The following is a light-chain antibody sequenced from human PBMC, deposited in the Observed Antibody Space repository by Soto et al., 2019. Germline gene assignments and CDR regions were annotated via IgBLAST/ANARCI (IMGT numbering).Light chain of an antibody. V-gene: IGKV3-20*01. J-gene: IGKJ3*01. CDR1: QSINSRY. CDR3: HQFGSSPGFN. Sequence: EIVLTQSPGTLSLSPGERATLSCRASQSINSRYLAWYQQKPGQAPRLLIYGASSRATGIPDRFSGSGSGTDFTLTISRLEPEDFAVYYCHQFGSSPGFNFGPGTIVDIK. CDR2: GAS.